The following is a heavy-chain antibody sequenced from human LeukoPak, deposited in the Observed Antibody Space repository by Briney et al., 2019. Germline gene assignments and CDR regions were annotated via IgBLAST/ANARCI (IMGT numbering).Heavy chain of an antibody. D-gene: IGHD6-19*01. CDR2: ISYDGSNK. CDR1: GFTFSSYA. CDR3: ASLADLQWLVPPFDY. Sequence: PGGSLRLSCAASGFTFSSYAMHWVRQAPGKGLEWVAVISYDGSNKCYADSVKGRFTISRDNSKNTLYLQMNSLRAEDTAVYYCASLADLQWLVPPFDYWGQGTLVTVSS. J-gene: IGHJ4*02. V-gene: IGHV3-30-3*01.